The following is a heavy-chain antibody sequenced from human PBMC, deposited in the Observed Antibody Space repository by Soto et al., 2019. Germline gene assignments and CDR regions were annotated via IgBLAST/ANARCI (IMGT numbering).Heavy chain of an antibody. CDR1: GGSVTSGTYY. Sequence: NPSETLSLTCTVSGGSVTSGTYYWSWIRQPPGKGLEWVGNIYFSWITNYNSSLKSRLTISLDTSKNQFSLRLTSVTAADTAVYYCARENFGTSSFDYWGQGMLVTVS. J-gene: IGHJ4*02. V-gene: IGHV4-61*01. CDR3: ARENFGTSSFDY. CDR2: IYFSWIT. D-gene: IGHD3-3*01.